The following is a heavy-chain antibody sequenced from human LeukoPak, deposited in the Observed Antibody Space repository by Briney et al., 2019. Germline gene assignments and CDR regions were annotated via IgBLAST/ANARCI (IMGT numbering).Heavy chain of an antibody. J-gene: IGHJ4*02. CDR3: ARTTSFTASGYDY. V-gene: IGHV1-8*03. Sequence: ASVKVSCRASGYTFTTYHINWVRQATGQGLEWMGRMNPNSGDRGYAQKFQGRVTITTDTSIGTAYMELSSLRSEDTAVYFCARTTSFTASGYDYWGQGTLVTVSS. D-gene: IGHD6-25*01. CDR2: MNPNSGDR. CDR1: GYTFTTYH.